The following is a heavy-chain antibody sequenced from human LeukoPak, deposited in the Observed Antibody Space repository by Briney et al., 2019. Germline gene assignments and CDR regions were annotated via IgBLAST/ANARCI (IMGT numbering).Heavy chain of an antibody. J-gene: IGHJ4*02. CDR3: ARGSHDILTGYHRPFDY. CDR1: GGSISSSTYY. Sequence: SETLSLTCTVSGGSISSSTYYWGWIRQPPGKGLEWIGSIHYTGNTYYNPSLKSRVTISVDTSKNQFSLKLSSVTAADTAVYYCARGSHDILTGYHRPFDYWGQGTLVTVSS. D-gene: IGHD3-9*01. V-gene: IGHV4-39*07. CDR2: IHYTGNT.